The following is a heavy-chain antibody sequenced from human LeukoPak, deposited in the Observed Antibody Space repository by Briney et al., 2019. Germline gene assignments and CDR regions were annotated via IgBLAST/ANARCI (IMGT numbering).Heavy chain of an antibody. CDR3: ARDPGDYVWGSYRHADAFDI. D-gene: IGHD3-16*02. CDR1: GFTFSSYW. Sequence: GGALRLSCAASGFTFSSYWMSWVRQARGKGVEGVANIKQDGREKYYVDSVKGRFTISREHSKNSLDLQMDSLKTQGTAVFYCARDPGDYVWGSYRHADAFDIWGQGTMVTVPS. V-gene: IGHV3-7*01. J-gene: IGHJ3*02. CDR2: IKQDGREK.